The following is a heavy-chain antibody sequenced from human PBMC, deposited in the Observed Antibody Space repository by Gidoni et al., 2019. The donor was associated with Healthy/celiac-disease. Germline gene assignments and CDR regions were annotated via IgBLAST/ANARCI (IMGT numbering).Heavy chain of an antibody. CDR2: IKSKTYGGTT. CDR3: TTLLHCSGGSCYSD. J-gene: IGHJ4*02. Sequence: EVQLVESGGGLVKPGGSRRLSCAASGFTFSNAWMSWVRQAPGKGLEWVGRIKSKTYGGTTDYAAPVKGRFTISRDDSKNTLYLQMNSLKTEDTAVFYCTTLLHCSGGSCYSDWGQGTLVTVSS. V-gene: IGHV3-15*01. D-gene: IGHD2-15*01. CDR1: GFTFSNAW.